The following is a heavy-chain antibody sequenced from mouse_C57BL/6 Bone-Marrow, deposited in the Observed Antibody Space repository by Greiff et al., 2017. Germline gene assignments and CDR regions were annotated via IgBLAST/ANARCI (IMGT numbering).Heavy chain of an antibody. J-gene: IGHJ1*03. V-gene: IGHV1-47*01. CDR1: GYTFTTYP. CDR2: FHPYNDDT. D-gene: IGHD1-1*01. CDR3: ATRGYYGSSFSYWYFDV. Sequence: LVESGAELVKPGASVKMSCKASGYTFTTYPIEWMKQNHGKSLEWIGNFHPYNDDTKYNEKFKGKATLTVEKSSSTVYLELSRLTSDDSAVYYCATRGYYGSSFSYWYFDVWGTGTTVTVSS.